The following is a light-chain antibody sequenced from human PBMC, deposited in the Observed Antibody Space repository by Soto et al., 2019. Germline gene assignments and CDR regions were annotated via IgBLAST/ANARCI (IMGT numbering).Light chain of an antibody. CDR1: SSDVGGYNY. J-gene: IGLJ3*02. V-gene: IGLV2-14*01. CDR2: EVS. Sequence: QSALTQPASVSGSPGQSITISCTGTSSDVGGYNYVSWYQQHPGKGPKLMIYEVSNRPSGVSNRFSGSKSGNTASLTISGLHAEDEADYYCSSSTSSSTHWVFGGGTKLTVL. CDR3: SSSTSSSTHWV.